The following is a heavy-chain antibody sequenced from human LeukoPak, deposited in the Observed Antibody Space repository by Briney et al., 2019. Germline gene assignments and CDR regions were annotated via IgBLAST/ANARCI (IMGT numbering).Heavy chain of an antibody. J-gene: IGHJ4*02. Sequence: SETLPLTCAVYGGSFSGYYWSWIRQPPGKGLGWIGEINHSGSTNYNPSLKSRVTISVDTSKNQFSLKLSSVTAADTAVYYCARAHYYYDSSLANFDYWGQGTLVTVSS. CDR2: INHSGST. CDR3: ARAHYYYDSSLANFDY. V-gene: IGHV4-34*01. D-gene: IGHD3-22*01. CDR1: GGSFSGYY.